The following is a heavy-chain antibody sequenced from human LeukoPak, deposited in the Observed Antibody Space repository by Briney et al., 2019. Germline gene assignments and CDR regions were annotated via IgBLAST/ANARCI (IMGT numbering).Heavy chain of an antibody. CDR1: GFTFSSYW. J-gene: IGHJ3*02. CDR2: IKQDGSEK. D-gene: IGHD1-26*01. CDR3: ARDREWELPADAFDI. Sequence: PGGSLRLSCAASGFTFSSYWMSWVRQAPGKGLEWVANIKQDGSEKYYVDSVKGRSTISRDNAKNSLYLQMNSLRAEDTAVYYRARDREWELPADAFDIWGQGTMVTVSS. V-gene: IGHV3-7*01.